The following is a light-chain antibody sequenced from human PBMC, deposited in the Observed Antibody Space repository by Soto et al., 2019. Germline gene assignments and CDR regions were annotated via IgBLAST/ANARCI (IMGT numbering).Light chain of an antibody. V-gene: IGKV1-39*01. CDR1: QSISSY. J-gene: IGKJ5*01. Sequence: DIQMTQSPSSLSASIGDRVTITCRASQSISSYLNWYQQKPGKAPELLIYGISTLQKGVPSRFSGSGSGTDFILTINSLQPEDFATYYCQQSYRIPRTFGQGTRLEI. CDR2: GIS. CDR3: QQSYRIPRT.